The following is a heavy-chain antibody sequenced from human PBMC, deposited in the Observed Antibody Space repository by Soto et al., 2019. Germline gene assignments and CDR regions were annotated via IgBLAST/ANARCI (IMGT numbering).Heavy chain of an antibody. CDR3: AKAPLLYSSGWYYFDY. CDR1: GFPCSSYG. D-gene: IGHD6-19*01. Sequence: PGGSQRLSSASSGFPCSSYGMHWVRQAPGKGLEWVAVISYDGSNKYYADSVKGRFTISRDNSKNTLYLQMNSLRAEDTAVYYCAKAPLLYSSGWYYFDYWGQGTLVTVSS. J-gene: IGHJ4*02. CDR2: ISYDGSNK. V-gene: IGHV3-30*18.